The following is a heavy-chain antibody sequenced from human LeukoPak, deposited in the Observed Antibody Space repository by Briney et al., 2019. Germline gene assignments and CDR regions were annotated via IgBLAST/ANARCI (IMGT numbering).Heavy chain of an antibody. D-gene: IGHD3-10*02. CDR2: FDPEDGET. Sequence: GASVKVSCKVSGYTLTELSMHWVRQAPGKGLEWMGGFDPEDGETIYAQKFQGRVTMTEDTSTDTAYMELSSLRSEDTAVYYCAKVMLGELLYWFDPWGQGTLVTVSS. CDR3: AKVMLGELLYWFDP. J-gene: IGHJ5*02. V-gene: IGHV1-24*01. CDR1: GYTLTELS.